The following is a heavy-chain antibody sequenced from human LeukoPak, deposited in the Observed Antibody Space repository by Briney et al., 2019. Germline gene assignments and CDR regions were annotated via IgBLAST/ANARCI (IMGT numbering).Heavy chain of an antibody. CDR2: IWYDGSNK. D-gene: IGHD6-19*01. CDR3: AKDSKWLAYYFDY. J-gene: IGHJ4*02. V-gene: IGHV3-30*02. Sequence: GGSLRLSCAASGFTFSSYGMHWVRQAPGKGLEWVAVIWYDGSNKYYADSVKGRFTISRDNSKNTLYLQMNSLRAEDTAVYYCAKDSKWLAYYFDYWGQGTLVTVSS. CDR1: GFTFSSYG.